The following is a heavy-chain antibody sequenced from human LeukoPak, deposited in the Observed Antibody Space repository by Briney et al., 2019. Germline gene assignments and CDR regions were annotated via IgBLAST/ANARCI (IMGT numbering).Heavy chain of an antibody. CDR3: AKAQTNYYFDY. J-gene: IGHJ4*02. Sequence: GGSLRLSCAASGFTFSSYEMNWVRQAPGKGLEWVSYISGNGSTVLYGDSVKSRFTISRDNAKNSLYLQMNSLRAEDTAVYYCAKAQTNYYFDYWGQGTLVTVSS. CDR2: ISGNGSTV. V-gene: IGHV3-48*03. D-gene: IGHD1-1*01. CDR1: GFTFSSYE.